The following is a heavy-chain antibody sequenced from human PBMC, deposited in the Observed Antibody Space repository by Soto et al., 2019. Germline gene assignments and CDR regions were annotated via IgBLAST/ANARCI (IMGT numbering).Heavy chain of an antibody. D-gene: IGHD3-22*01. Sequence: QVQLQESGPGLVKPSQTLSLTCTVSGGSISSGDYYWSWIRQPPGKGLEWIGYIYYSGSTYYNPSLKSRVTISVDTSKNQFARKLSSVTAADTAVYYCARGGHMYYYDSSGYYYVPAFDIWGQGTMVTVSS. CDR3: ARGGHMYYYDSSGYYYVPAFDI. J-gene: IGHJ3*02. V-gene: IGHV4-30-4*01. CDR1: GGSISSGDYY. CDR2: IYYSGST.